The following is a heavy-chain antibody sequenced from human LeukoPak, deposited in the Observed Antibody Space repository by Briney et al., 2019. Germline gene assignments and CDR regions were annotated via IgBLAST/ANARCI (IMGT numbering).Heavy chain of an antibody. CDR2: INGSGGST. V-gene: IGHV3-23*01. CDR3: AKGGLAGRPDY. Sequence: GGSLRLSCTASGFTFSNFGMNWVRQAPGKGLEWVSTINGSGGSTYSADSVKGRFTISRDNSKNTLYLQMNSLRAEDTAVYYCAKGGLAGRPDYWGQGTLVTVSS. D-gene: IGHD6-25*01. CDR1: GFTFSNFG. J-gene: IGHJ4*02.